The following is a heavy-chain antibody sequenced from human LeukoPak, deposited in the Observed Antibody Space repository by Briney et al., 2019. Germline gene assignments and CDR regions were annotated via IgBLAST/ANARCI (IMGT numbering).Heavy chain of an antibody. J-gene: IGHJ6*02. Sequence: PSETLSLTCTVSGGSISSYYWSWIRQPPGKGLEWIGYIYYSGSTNYNPSLKSRVTISVDTPKNQFSLKLSSVTAADTAVYYCATLSSSWRYYYYGMDVWGQGTTVTVSS. CDR2: IYYSGST. D-gene: IGHD6-13*01. CDR3: ATLSSSWRYYYYGMDV. V-gene: IGHV4-59*01. CDR1: GGSISSYY.